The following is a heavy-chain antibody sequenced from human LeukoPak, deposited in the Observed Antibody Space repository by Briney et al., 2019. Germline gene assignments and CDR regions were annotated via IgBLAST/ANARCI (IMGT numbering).Heavy chain of an antibody. Sequence: PGGSLRLSCAASGFTFSSYSMNWVRQAPGKGLEWVSSISSSSSYIYYADSVKGRFTISRDNAKNSLYLQMNSLRAEDTAVYYCARGQIAVAADAFDIWGQGTMVTVSS. CDR3: ARGQIAVAADAFDI. J-gene: IGHJ3*02. V-gene: IGHV3-21*01. CDR1: GFTFSSYS. CDR2: ISSSSSYI. D-gene: IGHD6-19*01.